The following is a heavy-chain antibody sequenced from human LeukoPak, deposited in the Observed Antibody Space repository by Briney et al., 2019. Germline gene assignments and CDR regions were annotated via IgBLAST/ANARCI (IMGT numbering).Heavy chain of an antibody. CDR1: GFTFSSYE. CDR2: IGSSGRTI. J-gene: IGHJ4*02. V-gene: IGHV3-48*03. CDR3: AKGFKGVVVNLDY. D-gene: IGHD3-22*01. Sequence: GGSLRLSCVASGFTFSSYEMNWVRQAPGKGLEWLSYIGSSGRTIFYAHSVKGRFTISRDNAKNSLYLQMNSLRAEDTAAYYCAKGFKGVVVNLDYWGQGTLVTVSS.